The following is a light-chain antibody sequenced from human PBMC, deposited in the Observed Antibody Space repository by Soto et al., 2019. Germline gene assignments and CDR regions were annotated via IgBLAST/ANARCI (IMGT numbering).Light chain of an antibody. CDR1: SSDVGGYKY. CDR3: SSYSSSSTLV. Sequence: QSALTQPASVSGSPGQSITIACTGTSSDVGGYKYVSWYQQHPGKAPKLKIYEVSNRPSGVSNRFSGSKSGNTASLTISGLQAEDEADYYCSSYSSSSTLVFGTGTKLT. V-gene: IGLV2-14*01. J-gene: IGLJ1*01. CDR2: EVS.